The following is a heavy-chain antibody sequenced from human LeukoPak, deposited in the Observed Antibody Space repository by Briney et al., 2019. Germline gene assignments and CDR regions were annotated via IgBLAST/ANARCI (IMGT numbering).Heavy chain of an antibody. D-gene: IGHD3-10*01. CDR1: GGSFSGYY. Sequence: SETLSLTCAVYGGSFSGYYWSWIRQPPGKGLEWIGEINHSGSTNYNASLKSRVTISVDTSKNQFSLQLSSVTAADTAVYYCARVALKAGGYWGQGTLVTVSS. V-gene: IGHV4-34*01. CDR2: INHSGST. CDR3: ARVALKAGGY. J-gene: IGHJ4*02.